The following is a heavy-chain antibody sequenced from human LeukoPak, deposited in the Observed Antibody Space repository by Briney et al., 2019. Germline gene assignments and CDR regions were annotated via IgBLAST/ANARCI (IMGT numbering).Heavy chain of an antibody. V-gene: IGHV1-2*02. J-gene: IGHJ5*02. CDR2: INPNSGGT. CDR3: ARNTGGYSGYGGDWFDP. Sequence: ASVKVSCKASGYTFTGYYMHWVRQAPGQGREWMGWINPNSGGTNYAQKFQGRVTMTRDTSISTAYMELSRLRSDDTAVYYCARNTGGYSGYGGDWFDPWGQGTLVTVSS. D-gene: IGHD5-12*01. CDR1: GYTFTGYY.